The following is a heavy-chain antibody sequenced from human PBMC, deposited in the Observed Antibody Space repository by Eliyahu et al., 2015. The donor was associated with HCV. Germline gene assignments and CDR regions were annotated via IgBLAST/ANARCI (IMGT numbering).Heavy chain of an antibody. CDR1: GFTFSSYW. CDR2: INSDGSST. CDR3: TMAGTQNWYFDL. Sequence: EVQLVESGGGLVQPGGSXRLSCAASGFTFSSYWMHWVRQAPGKGLVWVSRINSDGSSTSYADSVKGRFTISRDNAKNTLYLQMNSLRAEDTAVYYCTMAGTQNWYFDLWGRGTLVTVSS. D-gene: IGHD6-19*01. V-gene: IGHV3-74*01. J-gene: IGHJ2*01.